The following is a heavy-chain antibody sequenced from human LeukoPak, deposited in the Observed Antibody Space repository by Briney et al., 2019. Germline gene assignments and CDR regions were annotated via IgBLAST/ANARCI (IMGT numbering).Heavy chain of an antibody. V-gene: IGHV3-7*03. Sequence: ETLSLTCTVSGGSISSYYWSWIRQPPGKGLEWVAIIEKNGSGKNYVDPVKGRFIISRDNAKNSLFLQMDSLKVEDTAIYYCTTDRWYSADHWGQGTLVTVSS. J-gene: IGHJ5*02. CDR1: GGSISSYY. CDR2: IEKNGSGK. CDR3: TTDRWYSADH. D-gene: IGHD2-15*01.